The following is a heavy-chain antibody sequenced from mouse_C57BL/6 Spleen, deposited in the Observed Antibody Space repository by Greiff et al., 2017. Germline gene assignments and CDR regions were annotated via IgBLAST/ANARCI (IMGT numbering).Heavy chain of an antibody. J-gene: IGHJ2*01. V-gene: IGHV1-15*01. CDR2: IDPETGGT. CDR1: GYTFTDYE. D-gene: IGHD1-1*01. Sequence: VQLQQSGAELVRPGASVTLSCKASGYTFTDYEMHWVKQTPVHGLEWIGAIDPETGGTAYNQKFKGKAILTADKSSSTAYMELRSLTSEDSAVYYCTRSEYYGSSYGFDYWGQGTTLTVSS. CDR3: TRSEYYGSSYGFDY.